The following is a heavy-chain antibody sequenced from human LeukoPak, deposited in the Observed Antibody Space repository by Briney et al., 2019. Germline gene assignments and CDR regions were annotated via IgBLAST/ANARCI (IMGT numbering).Heavy chain of an antibody. CDR1: GFTFSSYA. V-gene: IGHV3-30-3*01. Sequence: GGSLRLSCAASGFTFSSYAMHWVRQAPGKGLEWVAVISYDGSNKYYADSVKGRFTISRDNSKNTLYLQMNSLRAEDTAVYYCASRAEDIVVVPPHDAFDIWGQGTMVTVSS. CDR3: ASRAEDIVVVPPHDAFDI. D-gene: IGHD2-2*01. CDR2: ISYDGSNK. J-gene: IGHJ3*02.